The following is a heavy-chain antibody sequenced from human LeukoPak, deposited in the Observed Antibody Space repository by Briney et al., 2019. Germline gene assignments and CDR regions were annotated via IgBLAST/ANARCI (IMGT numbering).Heavy chain of an antibody. D-gene: IGHD5-24*01. CDR1: GGTFTSYA. Sequence: SVKVSCKASGGTFTSYAISWVRQAPGQGLEWMGGIIPIFGTANYAQKFQGRVTITADESTSTAYMQLSSLRSEDTAVYYCASEMATTNDSWGQGPLATVSS. V-gene: IGHV1-69*13. CDR2: IIPIFGTA. CDR3: ASEMATTNDS. J-gene: IGHJ4*02.